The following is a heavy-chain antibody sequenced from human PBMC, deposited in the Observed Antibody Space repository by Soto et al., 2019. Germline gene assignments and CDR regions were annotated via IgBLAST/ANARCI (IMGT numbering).Heavy chain of an antibody. J-gene: IGHJ4*02. CDR3: AISRRDYYSSSFDY. CDR1: GGSVSSGSYY. Sequence: AETLSLTCTVSGGSVSSGSYYWSWIRQPPGKGLEWIGYIYYSGSTNYNPPLKSRVTISVHTSKNQFSLMLSSVTAVDTAVYHCAISRRDYYSSSFDYWGQGTLVTVS. V-gene: IGHV4-61*01. CDR2: IYYSGST. D-gene: IGHD3-22*01.